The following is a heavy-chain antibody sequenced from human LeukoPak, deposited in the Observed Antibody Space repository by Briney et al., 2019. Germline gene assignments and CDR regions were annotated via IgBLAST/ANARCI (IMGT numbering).Heavy chain of an antibody. CDR2: IWYDASKK. J-gene: IGHJ4*02. D-gene: IGHD3-10*01. CDR3: ARDPPKASGSYFIGGPDY. Sequence: GGSLRLSCAASGFSFSTYGFHWVRQAPGKGLECVAMIWYDASKKYFADSVKGRFTISRDNSKNTLYLEMNSLRAEDTAVYYCARDPPKASGSYFIGGPDYWGQGTLVTVSS. CDR1: GFSFSTYG. V-gene: IGHV3-33*01.